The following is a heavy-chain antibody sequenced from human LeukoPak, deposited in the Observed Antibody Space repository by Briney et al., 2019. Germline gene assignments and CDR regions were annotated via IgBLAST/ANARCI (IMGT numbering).Heavy chain of an antibody. V-gene: IGHV4-59*01. Sequence: SETLSLTCTVSGGSISSYYWSWIRQPPGKGLEWIGYIYYSGSTNYNPSLKSRVTISVDTSKNQFSLKLSSVTAADTAVYYCARDPGPGSVTTWSQGTLVTVSS. J-gene: IGHJ4*02. D-gene: IGHD4-17*01. CDR3: ARDPGPGSVTT. CDR1: GGSISSYY. CDR2: IYYSGST.